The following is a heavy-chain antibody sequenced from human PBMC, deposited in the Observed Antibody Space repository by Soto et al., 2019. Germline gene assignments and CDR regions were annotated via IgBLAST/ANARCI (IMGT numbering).Heavy chain of an antibody. J-gene: IGHJ4*02. Sequence: PSETLSLTCTVSGGSVSSGSYYWSWIRQPPGKGLEWIGYIYYSGSTNYNPSLKSRVTISVDTSKNQFSLKLSPVTAADTAVYYCARIIAAAGYYFDYWGQGTLVTVSS. D-gene: IGHD6-13*01. CDR2: IYYSGST. V-gene: IGHV4-61*01. CDR3: ARIIAAAGYYFDY. CDR1: GGSVSSGSYY.